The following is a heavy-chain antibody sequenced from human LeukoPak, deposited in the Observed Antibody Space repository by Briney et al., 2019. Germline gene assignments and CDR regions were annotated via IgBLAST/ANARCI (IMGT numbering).Heavy chain of an antibody. Sequence: PSETLSLTCTVSGGSIGSSTYYWGWIRQPPGQGLEWIGSIYYSGSTYYNPSLKSRVTISVDKSKNQFSLKLSSVTAADTAVYYCARDSLRGYFDYWGQGTLVTVSS. CDR1: GGSIGSSTYY. CDR2: IYYSGST. V-gene: IGHV4-39*07. J-gene: IGHJ4*02. D-gene: IGHD4-17*01. CDR3: ARDSLRGYFDY.